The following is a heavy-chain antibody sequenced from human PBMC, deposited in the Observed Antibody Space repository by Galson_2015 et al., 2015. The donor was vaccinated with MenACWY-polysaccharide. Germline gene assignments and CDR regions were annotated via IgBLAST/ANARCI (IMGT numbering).Heavy chain of an antibody. CDR3: ARLPPPFSTGWRINWFDP. J-gene: IGHJ5*02. CDR2: IYYSGTT. V-gene: IGHV4-4*02. D-gene: IGHD2-2*01. CDR1: GGSISSYNW. Sequence: ETLSLTCAVSGGSISSYNWWSWVRQPPGKGLEWIGYIYYSGTTKYNPSLKSRVTISVDTSKNQFSLKVTSVTAADPAVYYCARLPPPFSTGWRINWFDPWGQGSLVSVSS.